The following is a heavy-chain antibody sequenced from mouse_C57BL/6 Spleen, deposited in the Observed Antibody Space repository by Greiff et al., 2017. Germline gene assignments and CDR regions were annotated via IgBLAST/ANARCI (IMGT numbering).Heavy chain of an antibody. V-gene: IGHV5-4*01. CDR1: GFTFSSYA. CDR3: ARDEGDYYGSSSWFAY. D-gene: IGHD1-1*01. J-gene: IGHJ3*01. CDR2: ISDGGSYT. Sequence: EVKVEESGGGLVKPGGSLKLSCAASGFTFSSYAMSWVRQTPEKRLEWVATISDGGSYTYYPDNVKGRFTISRDNAKNNLYLGGSHLKSEDGAMYYCARDEGDYYGSSSWFAYWGQGTLVTV.